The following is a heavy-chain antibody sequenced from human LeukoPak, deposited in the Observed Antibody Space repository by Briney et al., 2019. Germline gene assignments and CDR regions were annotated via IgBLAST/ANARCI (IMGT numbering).Heavy chain of an antibody. CDR1: GFTFSDYY. J-gene: IGHJ4*02. CDR3: ARASTRRITMVRGVITGGSFDY. CDR2: ISSSSSYT. D-gene: IGHD3-10*01. Sequence: GGSLRLSCEASGFTFSDYYMNWIRQAPGKGLEWVSYISSSSSYTNYADSVKGRFTISRDNPKNSLYLRMNSLRAEDTAVYYCARASTRRITMVRGVITGGSFDYWGQGTLVTVSS. V-gene: IGHV3-11*05.